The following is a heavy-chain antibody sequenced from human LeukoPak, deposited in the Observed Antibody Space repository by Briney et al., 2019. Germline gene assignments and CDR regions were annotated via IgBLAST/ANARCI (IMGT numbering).Heavy chain of an antibody. J-gene: IGHJ4*02. CDR3: ASETDSSGYSLDY. Sequence: PSQTLSLTCTVSGGSISSGGYYWSWIRQPPGKGLEWIGYIYHSGSTYYNPSLKSRVTISVDRSKNQFSLKLSSVTAADTAVYYCASETDSSGYSLDYWGQGTLVTVSS. CDR2: IYHSGST. V-gene: IGHV4-30-2*01. CDR1: GGSISSGGYY. D-gene: IGHD3-22*01.